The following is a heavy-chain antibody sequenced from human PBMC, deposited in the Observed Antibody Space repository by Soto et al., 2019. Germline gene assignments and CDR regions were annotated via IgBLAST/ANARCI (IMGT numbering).Heavy chain of an antibody. Sequence: PGGALRLSCAASGFSFGDHDMSWIRQAPWKGLEWVSYISNSGTSMYYADSVKGRFSISRDNAKNSLDLQMNSLRAEDTAVYYCASVPSPYVFDRSGYYYFKFWGQGTLVTVSS. J-gene: IGHJ4*02. CDR3: ASVPSPYVFDRSGYYYFKF. CDR2: ISNSGTSM. V-gene: IGHV3-11*01. D-gene: IGHD3-22*01. CDR1: GFSFGDHD.